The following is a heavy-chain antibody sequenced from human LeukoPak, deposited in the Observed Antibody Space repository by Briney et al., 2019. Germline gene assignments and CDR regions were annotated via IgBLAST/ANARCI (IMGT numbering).Heavy chain of an antibody. CDR2: IYYSGST. CDR1: GGSISSYY. V-gene: IGHV4-59*12. CDR3: ARETVRLGYSSSWFDP. D-gene: IGHD6-13*01. J-gene: IGHJ5*02. Sequence: PSETLSLTCTVSGGSISSYYWSWIRQPPGKGLEWIGYIYYSGSTNYNPSLKSRVTISVDTSKNQFSLKLSSVTAADTAVYYCARETVRLGYSSSWFDPWGQGTLVTVSS.